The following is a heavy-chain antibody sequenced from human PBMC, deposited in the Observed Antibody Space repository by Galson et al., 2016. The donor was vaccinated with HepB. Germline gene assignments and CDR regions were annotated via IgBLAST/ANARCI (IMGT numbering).Heavy chain of an antibody. CDR1: GYTFTSYA. D-gene: IGHD6-19*01. J-gene: IGHJ4*02. CDR3: ARDGGSGWSRLW. V-gene: IGHV1-3*04. Sequence: SVKVSCKASGYTFTSYAIHWVRQAPGQRLEWMGWTNNANGNTEYSQSFQGRVTFTRDTSASTAYMELSSLRSEDTAVYYCARDGGSGWSRLWWGQGTLDAVSS. CDR2: TNNANGNT.